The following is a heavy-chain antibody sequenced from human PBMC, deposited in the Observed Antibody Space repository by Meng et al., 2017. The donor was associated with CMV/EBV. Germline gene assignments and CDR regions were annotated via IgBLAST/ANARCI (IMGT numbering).Heavy chain of an antibody. Sequence: SSIYYWGWIRQPPGKRLEWIGSIYYSGSPYYNPSLKSRVTISVDTSKNQFSLKLSSVTAADTAVYYRARHHPRLRYFDWFPNWFDPWGQGTLVTVSS. J-gene: IGHJ5*02. CDR2: IYYSGSP. D-gene: IGHD3-9*01. CDR3: ARHHPRLRYFDWFPNWFDP. CDR1: SSIYY. V-gene: IGHV4-39*01.